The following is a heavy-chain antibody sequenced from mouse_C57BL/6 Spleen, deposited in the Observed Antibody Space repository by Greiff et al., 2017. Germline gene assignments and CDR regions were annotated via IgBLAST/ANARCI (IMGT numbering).Heavy chain of an antibody. CDR2: INPNNGGT. CDR1: GYTFTDYN. J-gene: IGHJ4*01. Sequence: VQLQQSGPELVKPGASVKMSCKASGYTFTDYNMHWVKQSHGKSLEWIGYINPNNGGTSYNQKFKGKATLTVNKSSSTAYMELRSLTSEDSAVYYCANYGSSWYYAMDYWGQGTSVTVSS. V-gene: IGHV1-22*01. CDR3: ANYGSSWYYAMDY. D-gene: IGHD1-1*01.